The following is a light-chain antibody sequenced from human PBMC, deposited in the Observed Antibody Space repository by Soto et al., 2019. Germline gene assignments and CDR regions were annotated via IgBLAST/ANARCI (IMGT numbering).Light chain of an antibody. V-gene: IGKV3-15*01. Sequence: EIVMTQSPAPLSVSPGERATLSCRASQSVSSNLAWYQQKPGQAPRLLIYGPSTRATGIPASFSGSGSATEYNLTLSRLQSEDFAVYYCKQYNNWPWTFGQGPKVDIK. J-gene: IGKJ1*01. CDR1: QSVSSN. CDR3: KQYNNWPWT. CDR2: GPS.